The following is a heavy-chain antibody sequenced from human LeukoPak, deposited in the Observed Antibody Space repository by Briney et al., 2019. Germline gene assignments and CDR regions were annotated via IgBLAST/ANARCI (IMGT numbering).Heavy chain of an antibody. V-gene: IGHV4-59*11. J-gene: IGHJ3*02. CDR2: IYYSGST. D-gene: IGHD2-2*02. Sequence: SETLSLTCTVSGGSISSHYWSWIRQPPGKGLEWIGYIYYSGSTNYNPSLKSRVTISVDTSKNQFSLKLSSVTAADTAVYYCARDRVRGVVPAAIYAFAFDIWGQGTMVTVSS. CDR3: ARDRVRGVVPAAIYAFAFDI. CDR1: GGSISSHY.